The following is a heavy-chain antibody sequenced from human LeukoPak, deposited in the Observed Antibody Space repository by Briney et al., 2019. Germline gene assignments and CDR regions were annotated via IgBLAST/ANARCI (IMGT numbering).Heavy chain of an antibody. CDR2: INHSGST. D-gene: IGHD3-10*01. Sequence: SETLSLTCGVYGGSFSAYYWSWIRQPPGKGLEWIGEINHSGSTNYNPSLKSRVTISVDTSKNQFSLKLSSVTAADTAVYYCARRYCSSTSCYHLSDYYGSGSYYRRDNWFDPWGQGTLVTVSS. V-gene: IGHV4-34*01. CDR3: ARRYCSSTSCYHLSDYYGSGSYYRRDNWFDP. J-gene: IGHJ5*02. CDR1: GGSFSAYY.